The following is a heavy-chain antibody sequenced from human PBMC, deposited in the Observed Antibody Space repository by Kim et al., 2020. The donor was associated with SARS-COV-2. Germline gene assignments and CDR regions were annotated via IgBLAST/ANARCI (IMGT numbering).Heavy chain of an antibody. D-gene: IGHD3-16*01. V-gene: IGHV3-23*01. J-gene: IGHJ4*02. CDR3: AKDPRYGGWYFDY. Sequence: YAASVQVRFTISRDSSKNTLSLQMNSLRAEDTAVYYCAKDPRYGGWYFDYWGQGTLVTVSS.